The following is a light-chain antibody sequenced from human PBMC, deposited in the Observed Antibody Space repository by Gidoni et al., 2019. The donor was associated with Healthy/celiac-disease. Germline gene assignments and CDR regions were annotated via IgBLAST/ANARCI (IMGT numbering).Light chain of an antibody. J-gene: IGKJ4*01. Sequence: DIQMTRSPSSLSASVGDRVTITCQASQDISNYLNWYQQKPEKAPKLLIYDASTLETGVPSRFSGSGSGTDFTFTISSLQPEDIATYYCQHYDNLPTFGGGTKVEIK. CDR2: DAS. CDR3: QHYDNLPT. CDR1: QDISNY. V-gene: IGKV1-33*01.